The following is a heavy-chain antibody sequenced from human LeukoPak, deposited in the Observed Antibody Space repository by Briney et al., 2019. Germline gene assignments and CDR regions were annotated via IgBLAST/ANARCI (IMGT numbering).Heavy chain of an antibody. CDR2: IKQDGSEK. V-gene: IGHV3-7*01. D-gene: IGHD3-22*01. CDR3: AREDNYYDSSGYQNLDY. CDR1: GFTFSSYW. Sequence: GGSLRLSCAASGFTFSSYWMSWVRQAPGKGLEWVANIKQDGSEKYYVDSVKGRFTISRDSAKNSLYLQMNSLRAEDTAVYYCAREDNYYDSSGYQNLDYWGQGTLVTVSS. J-gene: IGHJ4*02.